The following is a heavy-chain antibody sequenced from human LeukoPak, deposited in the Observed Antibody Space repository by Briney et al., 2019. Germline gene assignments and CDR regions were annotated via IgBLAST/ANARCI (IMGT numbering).Heavy chain of an antibody. CDR2: INPSGGST. CDR1: GYTFTSYG. V-gene: IGHV1-46*01. Sequence: ASVKVSCKASGYTFTSYGISWVRQAPGQGLEWMGIINPSGGSTSYAQKFQGRVTMTRDTSTSTVYMELSSLRSEDTAVYYCARTLHQYSGSYHYWGQGTLVTVSS. CDR3: ARTLHQYSGSYHY. D-gene: IGHD1-26*01. J-gene: IGHJ4*02.